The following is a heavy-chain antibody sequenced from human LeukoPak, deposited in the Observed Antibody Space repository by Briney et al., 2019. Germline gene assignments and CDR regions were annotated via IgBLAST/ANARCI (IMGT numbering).Heavy chain of an antibody. J-gene: IGHJ4*02. D-gene: IGHD4-17*01. CDR3: VKMGDGDYHYFGY. CDR1: GFPFSDYG. Sequence: GGSLRLSCAASGFPFSDYGMHWVRQAPGKGLEWVAAITYDGSHKFYGDSVKGRFTISRDNSTSTLYLQVDSLRTEDTAVYYCVKMGDGDYHYFGYWGQGTLVTVSS. V-gene: IGHV3-30*18. CDR2: ITYDGSHK.